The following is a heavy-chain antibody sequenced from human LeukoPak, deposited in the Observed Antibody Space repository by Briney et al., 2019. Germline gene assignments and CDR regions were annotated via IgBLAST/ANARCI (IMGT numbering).Heavy chain of an antibody. Sequence: PGGSLRLSCVASGFTVSDSWMSWVRQAPGRGLEWVAVMSYDGSDKVYADSVKGRLTISRDNSKNTLYLQMNSLRAEDTAVYYCARDLGYCSGGSCRYFDYWGQGTLVTVSS. CDR1: GFTVSDSW. CDR2: MSYDGSDK. J-gene: IGHJ4*02. V-gene: IGHV3-30*03. CDR3: ARDLGYCSGGSCRYFDY. D-gene: IGHD2-15*01.